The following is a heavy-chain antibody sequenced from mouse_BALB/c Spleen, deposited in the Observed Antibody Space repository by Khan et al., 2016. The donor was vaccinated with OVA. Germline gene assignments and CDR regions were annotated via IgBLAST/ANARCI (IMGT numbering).Heavy chain of an antibody. V-gene: IGHV1-4*01. Sequence: QVQLQQSGAELARPGASVKMSCKASVYTFTSNTMHWVKQRPGQGLEWIGYINPNSGYTNYNQNFKDKATLTADKSSSTASMQLSSLTSEDSAVYYGARRTSVCTVDYWGQGTSVTVSS. CDR3: ARRTSVCTVDY. CDR2: INPNSGYT. CDR1: VYTFTSNT. J-gene: IGHJ4*01. D-gene: IGHD1-1*01.